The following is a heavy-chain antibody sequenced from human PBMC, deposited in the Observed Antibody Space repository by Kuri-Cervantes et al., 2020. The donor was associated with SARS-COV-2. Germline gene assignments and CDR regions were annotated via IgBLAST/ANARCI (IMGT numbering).Heavy chain of an antibody. J-gene: IGHJ6*03. Sequence: GESLKISCAASGFTFSSYAMYWVRQAPGKGLEWVAFISNDASNKYYTDSVKGRFTISRGNSKNTLYLQMNSLGAEDTAVYYCARDLVVSSGWDYYMDVWGKGTTVTVSS. CDR1: GFTFSSYA. CDR2: ISNDASNK. CDR3: ARDLVVSSGWDYYMDV. D-gene: IGHD6-19*01. V-gene: IGHV3-30*04.